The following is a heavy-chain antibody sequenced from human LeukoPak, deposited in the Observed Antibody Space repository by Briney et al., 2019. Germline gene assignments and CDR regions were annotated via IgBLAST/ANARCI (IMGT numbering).Heavy chain of an antibody. Sequence: PGGSLRLSCAASGFTFSTYDMHWVRQAPGKGLEWVAVISYDGSNKYYADSVKGRFTISRDNSKNTLYLQMNSLRAEDTAVYYCAKDLYSSSWYYFDYWGQGTLVTVSS. J-gene: IGHJ4*02. V-gene: IGHV3-30*18. CDR3: AKDLYSSSWYYFDY. D-gene: IGHD6-13*01. CDR1: GFTFSTYD. CDR2: ISYDGSNK.